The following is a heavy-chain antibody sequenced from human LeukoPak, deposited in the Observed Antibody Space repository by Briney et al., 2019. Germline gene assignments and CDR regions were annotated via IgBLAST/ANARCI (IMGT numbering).Heavy chain of an antibody. CDR3: AREHHDYGDYYYYGMDV. D-gene: IGHD4-17*01. CDR1: GYSISSGYY. V-gene: IGHV4-38-2*02. CDR2: IYHSGST. Sequence: PSETLSLTCTVSGYSISSGYYWGWIRQPPGKGLEWIGSIYHSGSTYYNPSLKSRVTISVDTSKNQFSLKLSSVTAADTAVYYCAREHHDYGDYYYYGMDVWGQGTTVTVSS. J-gene: IGHJ6*02.